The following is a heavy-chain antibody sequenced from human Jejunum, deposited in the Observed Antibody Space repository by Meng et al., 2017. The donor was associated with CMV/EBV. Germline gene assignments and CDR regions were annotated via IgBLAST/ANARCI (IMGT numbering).Heavy chain of an antibody. D-gene: IGHD6-19*01. CDR2: IGVTGEPT. V-gene: IGHV3-23*01. Sequence: CAASGFTFRSYAMSWVRQAPGKGLEWVSAIGVTGEPTFYADSVKGRFTISRDNSRNTLDLQMNSLRAEDTAIYYCAKYGSGWPYFDSWGPGTLVTVSS. J-gene: IGHJ4*02. CDR1: GFTFRSYA. CDR3: AKYGSGWPYFDS.